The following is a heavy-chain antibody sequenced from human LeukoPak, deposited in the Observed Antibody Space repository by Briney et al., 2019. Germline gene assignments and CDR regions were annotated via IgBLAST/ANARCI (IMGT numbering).Heavy chain of an antibody. V-gene: IGHV3-30*04. Sequence: GGSLRLSCAASAFTFRNYAIHWVRQAPGKGLEWVAVISYDGSNKFYADSVKGRFTISRDSSNYTLYLQMNSLRVEDTAVYYCARDSPPYDRGDRWGQGTLVTVSS. CDR3: ARDSPPYDRGDR. J-gene: IGHJ4*02. CDR1: AFTFRNYA. CDR2: ISYDGSNK. D-gene: IGHD5-12*01.